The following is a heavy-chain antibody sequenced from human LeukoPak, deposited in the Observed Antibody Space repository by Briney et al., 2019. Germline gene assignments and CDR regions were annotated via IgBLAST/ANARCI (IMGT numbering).Heavy chain of an antibody. J-gene: IGHJ4*02. Sequence: SETLSLTCTVSGGSISSYYWSWIRQPPGKGLEWIGYIYYSGSTNYNPSLKSRVTISVDTSKNQFSLKLSSVTAADTAVYYCAREEDYWGQGTLVTVSS. CDR3: AREEDY. CDR2: IYYSGST. CDR1: GGSISSYY. V-gene: IGHV4-59*01.